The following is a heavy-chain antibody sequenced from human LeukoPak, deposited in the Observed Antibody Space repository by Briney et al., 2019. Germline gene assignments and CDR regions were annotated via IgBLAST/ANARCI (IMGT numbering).Heavy chain of an antibody. Sequence: GGSLRLSCAASGFTFSSYAMSWVRQAPGKGLEWVANIKQDGSETYYVDSVRGRFTISRDNARNSLYLQMNSLRAEDTAVYYCAKSGGPNYYFDYWGQGTLVTVSS. D-gene: IGHD6-25*01. V-gene: IGHV3-7*03. CDR1: GFTFSSYA. CDR3: AKSGGPNYYFDY. J-gene: IGHJ4*02. CDR2: IKQDGSET.